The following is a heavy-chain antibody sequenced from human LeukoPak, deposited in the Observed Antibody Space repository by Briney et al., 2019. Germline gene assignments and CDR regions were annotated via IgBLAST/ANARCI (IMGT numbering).Heavy chain of an antibody. CDR2: INHSGST. CDR1: GGSFSGYY. CDR3: AVNYGSGTLRWFDP. V-gene: IGHV4-34*01. D-gene: IGHD3-10*01. Sequence: SETLSLTCAVYGGSFSGYYWSWIRQPPGKGLEWTGEINHSGSTNYNPSLKSRVTISVDTSKNQFSLKLSSVTAADTAVYYCAVNYGSGTLRWFDPWGQGTLVTVSS. J-gene: IGHJ5*02.